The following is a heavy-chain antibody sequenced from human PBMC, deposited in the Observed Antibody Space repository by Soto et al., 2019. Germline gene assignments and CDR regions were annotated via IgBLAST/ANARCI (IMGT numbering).Heavy chain of an antibody. CDR3: AGNIYCSGGSCYSNAFDI. V-gene: IGHV4-34*01. D-gene: IGHD2-15*01. CDR2: INHSGST. Sequence: QVQLQQWGAGLLKPSETLSLTCAVYGGSFSGYYWSWIRQPPGKGLEWMGEINHSGSTNYNPSLKSRVTISVDTSKNQFSLKLSSVTAADTAVYYCAGNIYCSGGSCYSNAFDIWGQGTMVTVSS. CDR1: GGSFSGYY. J-gene: IGHJ3*02.